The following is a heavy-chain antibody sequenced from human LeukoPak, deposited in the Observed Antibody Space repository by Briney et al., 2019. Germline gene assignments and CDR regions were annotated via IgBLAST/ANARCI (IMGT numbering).Heavy chain of an antibody. V-gene: IGHV3-30*02. J-gene: IGHJ5*02. D-gene: IGHD3-10*01. CDR2: IHHDGSNK. CDR1: GFTFSSYG. CDR3: ARDHSGLASYPNP. Sequence: GGSLRLSCAASGFTFSSYGMHWVRQAPGKGLDWVAFIHHDGSNKYYADSVRGRFTISRDNSKNTLYLQMNSLRAEDTAVYYCARDHSGLASYPNPWGQGTLVTVSS.